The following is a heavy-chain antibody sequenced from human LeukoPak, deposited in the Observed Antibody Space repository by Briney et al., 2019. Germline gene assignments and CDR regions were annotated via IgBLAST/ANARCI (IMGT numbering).Heavy chain of an antibody. CDR3: ARYGSGSYYGIPNYYYYMDV. CDR2: IYTSGST. CDR1: GGSISSGSYY. Sequence: SETLSLTCTVSGGSISSGSYYWSWIRQPAGKGLEWIGRIYTSGSTNYNPSLKGRVTISVDTSKNQFSLKLSSVTAADTAVYYCARYGSGSYYGIPNYYYYMDVWGKGTTVTISS. J-gene: IGHJ6*03. V-gene: IGHV4-61*02. D-gene: IGHD3-10*01.